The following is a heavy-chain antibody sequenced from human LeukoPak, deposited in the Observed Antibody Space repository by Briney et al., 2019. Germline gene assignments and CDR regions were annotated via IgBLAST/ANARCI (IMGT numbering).Heavy chain of an antibody. V-gene: IGHV3-9*03. D-gene: IGHD4-17*01. CDR2: ISWNSGSI. CDR1: GFTFDDYA. Sequence: GGSLRLSCAASGFTFDDYAMHWVRQAPGKGLEWVSGISWNSGSIGYADSVKGRFTISRDNAKNSLYLQMNSLRAEDMALYYCAKDAGATVTTGVFDYWGQGTLVPVSS. J-gene: IGHJ4*02. CDR3: AKDAGATVTTGVFDY.